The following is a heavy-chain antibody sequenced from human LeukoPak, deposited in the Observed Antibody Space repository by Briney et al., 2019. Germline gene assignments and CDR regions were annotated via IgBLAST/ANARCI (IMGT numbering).Heavy chain of an antibody. J-gene: IGHJ4*02. D-gene: IGHD5/OR15-5a*01. CDR1: SGSFSGYY. CDR3: ARAATALMSTHFDY. CDR2: INHSGST. Sequence: SETLSLTCAVYSGSFSGYYWSWIRQPPGKGLEWIGEINHSGSTNYNPSLKSRVTISVDTSKNQFSLKLSSVTAADTAVYYCARAATALMSTHFDYWGQGTLVTVSS. V-gene: IGHV4-34*01.